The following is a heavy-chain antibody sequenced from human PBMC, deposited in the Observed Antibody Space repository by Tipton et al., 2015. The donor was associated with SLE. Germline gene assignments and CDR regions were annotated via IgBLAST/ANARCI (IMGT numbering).Heavy chain of an antibody. CDR1: GGSFSGYY. V-gene: IGHV4-34*01. J-gene: IGHJ4*02. CDR2: INHSGST. D-gene: IGHD4-23*01. Sequence: TLSLTCAVYGGSFSGYYWSWIRQPPGKGLEWIGEINHSGSTNYNPSLKSRVTISVDTSKNQFSLKLSSVTAADTAVYYCARDSPVAYWGQGTLVTVSS. CDR3: ARDSPVAY.